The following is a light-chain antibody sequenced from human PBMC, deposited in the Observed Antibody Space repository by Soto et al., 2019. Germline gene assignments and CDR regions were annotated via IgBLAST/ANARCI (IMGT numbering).Light chain of an antibody. V-gene: IGKV3-15*01. CDR2: GAS. Sequence: EIVMTQSPATLSVSPGERATLSCRASQSVDSKLAWYQQNPGQGPRLLIYGASSRATGIPARFSGSGSGTEATLTISSLQSEDFAVYYCQHYSTWLWTFGQGTKVEIK. CDR1: QSVDSK. J-gene: IGKJ1*01. CDR3: QHYSTWLWT.